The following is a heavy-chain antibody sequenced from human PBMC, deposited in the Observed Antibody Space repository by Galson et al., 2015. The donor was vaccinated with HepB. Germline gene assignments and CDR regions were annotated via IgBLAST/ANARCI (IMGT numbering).Heavy chain of an antibody. CDR3: TYRIAAAGTQDYYFDY. D-gene: IGHD6-13*01. CDR1: GFTFGDYA. CDR2: IRSKAYGGTT. V-gene: IGHV3-49*04. J-gene: IGHJ4*02. Sequence: SLRLSCAASGFTFGDYAMSWVRQAPGKGLEWVGFIRSKAYGGTTEYAASVKGRFTISRDDSKSIAYLQMNSLKTEDTAVYYCTYRIAAAGTQDYYFDYWGQGTLVTVSS.